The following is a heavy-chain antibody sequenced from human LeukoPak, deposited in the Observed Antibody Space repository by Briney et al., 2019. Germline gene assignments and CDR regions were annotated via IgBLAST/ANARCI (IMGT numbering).Heavy chain of an antibody. Sequence: GGSLRLSCAASGFTFSSYAMHWVRQAPGKGLEWVAVISYDGNNKYYADSVKGRFTISRDNSKNTLYLQMNSLRPDDTAVYYCARDGRNFYDRSGYYSALAYWGQGTLVTVSS. J-gene: IGHJ4*02. CDR3: ARDGRNFYDRSGYYSALAY. CDR1: GFTFSSYA. V-gene: IGHV3-30-3*01. D-gene: IGHD3-22*01. CDR2: ISYDGNNK.